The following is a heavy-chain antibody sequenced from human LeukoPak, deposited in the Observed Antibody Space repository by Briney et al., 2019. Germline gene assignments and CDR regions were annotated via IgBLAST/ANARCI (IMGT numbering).Heavy chain of an antibody. D-gene: IGHD6-19*01. J-gene: IGHJ5*02. CDR2: IDRDGSST. V-gene: IGHV3-74*01. Sequence: GGSLRLSCAASGFTFSNYWMLWVRQAPGKGLVWVSRIDRDGSSTRYADSVKGRFTISRDNAKNTLYLQMNSLRAEDTAVYYCARERYSSGCYWFDPWGQGTLVTVSS. CDR1: GFTFSNYW. CDR3: ARERYSSGCYWFDP.